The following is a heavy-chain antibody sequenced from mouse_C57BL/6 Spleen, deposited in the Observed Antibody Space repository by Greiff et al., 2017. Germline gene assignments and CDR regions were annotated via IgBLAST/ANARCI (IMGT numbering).Heavy chain of an antibody. Sequence: QVQLKQPGAELVKPGASVKLSCKASGYTFTSYWMHWVKQRPGQGLEWIGMIHPNSGSTNYNEKFKSKATLTVDKSSSTAYMQLSSLTSEDSAVYYCARWDDYGPLYAMDYWGQGTSVTVSS. J-gene: IGHJ4*01. V-gene: IGHV1-64*01. CDR3: ARWDDYGPLYAMDY. CDR2: IHPNSGST. CDR1: GYTFTSYW. D-gene: IGHD2-4*01.